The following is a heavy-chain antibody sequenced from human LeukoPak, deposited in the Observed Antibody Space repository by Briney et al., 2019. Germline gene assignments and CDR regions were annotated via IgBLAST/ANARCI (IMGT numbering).Heavy chain of an antibody. CDR3: ARDQRLVAGTFYFDY. CDR2: INPNGGRI. Sequence: ASVTVSCTATGYTFIAYYIHWVRQAPGQGLEWMGWINPNGGRINYAQKFQGRVTMTRDTSISTAYMELSRLRSDDSAVYYCARDQRLVAGTFYFDYWGQGTLVTVSS. J-gene: IGHJ4*02. V-gene: IGHV1-2*02. CDR1: GYTFIAYY. D-gene: IGHD6-19*01.